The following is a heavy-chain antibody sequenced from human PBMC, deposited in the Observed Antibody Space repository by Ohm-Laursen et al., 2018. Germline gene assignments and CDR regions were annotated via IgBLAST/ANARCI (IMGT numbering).Heavy chain of an antibody. V-gene: IGHV3-15*01. CDR2: IKSKTDGGTT. J-gene: IGHJ3*02. CDR3: ARAPTYDSSGYYYTIDAFDI. Sequence: SLRLSCTASGFTFINAWMNWVRQAPGKGLEWVGRIKSKTDGGTTDYAAPVKDRLTISRDDSKTTLYLQMNSLRAEDTAVYYCARAPTYDSSGYYYTIDAFDIWGQGTMVTVSS. D-gene: IGHD3-22*01. CDR1: GFTFINAW.